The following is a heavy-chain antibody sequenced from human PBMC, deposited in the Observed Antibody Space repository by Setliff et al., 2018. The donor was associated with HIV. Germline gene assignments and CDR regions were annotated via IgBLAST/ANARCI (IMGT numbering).Heavy chain of an antibody. J-gene: IGHJ4*02. Sequence: GGSLRLSCAASGFTFSSYAMHWVRQAPGKGLEWVAVISYISSSSSSIYHADSVKGRFTISRDNTRSTLYLQMNRLRVEDTAVYYCVRGPQFRPHWGQGTLVTVSS. CDR3: VRGPQFRPH. CDR2: ISSSSSSI. CDR1: GFTFSSYA. V-gene: IGHV3-48*04.